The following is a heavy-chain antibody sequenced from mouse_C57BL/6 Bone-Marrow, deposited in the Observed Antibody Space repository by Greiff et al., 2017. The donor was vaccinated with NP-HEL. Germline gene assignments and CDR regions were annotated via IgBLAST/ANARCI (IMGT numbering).Heavy chain of an antibody. CDR2: INPSSGYT. J-gene: IGHJ3*01. CDR1: GYTFTSYW. CDR3: AREGMVTHFAY. D-gene: IGHD2-2*01. Sequence: QVQLQQSGAELAKPGASVKLSCKASGYTFTSYWMHWVKQRPGQGLEWIGYINPSSGYTKYNQKFKGKATLTADKSSSTAYMQLSSLTYEDSAVYYCAREGMVTHFAYWGQGTLVTVSA. V-gene: IGHV1-7*01.